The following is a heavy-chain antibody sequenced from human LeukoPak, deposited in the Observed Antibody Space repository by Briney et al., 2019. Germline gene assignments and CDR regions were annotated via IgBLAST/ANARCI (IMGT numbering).Heavy chain of an antibody. CDR3: AKDLLKGIVVVPAAMGLDY. J-gene: IGHJ4*02. V-gene: IGHV3-23*01. CDR2: VSRFGDGT. Sequence: GGSLRLSCAAPGFTFSGFAMSWVRQAPGKGLEWVSSVSRFGDGTFYADSVRGRFTISRDNSKNTLYLQMNSLRAEDTAVYYCAKDLLKGIVVVPAAMGLDYWGQGTLVTVSS. CDR1: GFTFSGFA. D-gene: IGHD2-2*01.